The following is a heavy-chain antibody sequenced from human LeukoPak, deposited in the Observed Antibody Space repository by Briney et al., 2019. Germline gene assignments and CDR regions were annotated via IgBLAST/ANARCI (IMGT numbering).Heavy chain of an antibody. D-gene: IGHD3-10*01. J-gene: IGHJ4*02. V-gene: IGHV4-34*01. CDR2: INHSGST. Sequence: PSETLSLTCAVYGGSFSGYYWSWIRQPPGKGLEWIGEINHSGSTNYNPSLKSRVTILVDTSKNQFSLKLSSVTAADTAVYYCASQYGSGSYAFDYWGQGTLVTVSS. CDR1: GGSFSGYY. CDR3: ASQYGSGSYAFDY.